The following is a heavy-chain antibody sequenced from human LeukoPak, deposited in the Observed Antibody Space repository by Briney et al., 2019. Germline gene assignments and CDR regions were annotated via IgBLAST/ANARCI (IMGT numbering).Heavy chain of an antibody. CDR3: ASARSSSWYYFDY. Sequence: ASVKVSCKASGYTFTYRYLHWVRQAPGQALEWMGWITPFNGNTNYAQKFQDRVTITRDRSMSTAYMELSSLRSEDTAMYYCASARSSSWYYFDYWGQGTLVTVSS. J-gene: IGHJ4*02. V-gene: IGHV1-45*02. CDR2: ITPFNGNT. CDR1: GYTFTYRY. D-gene: IGHD6-13*01.